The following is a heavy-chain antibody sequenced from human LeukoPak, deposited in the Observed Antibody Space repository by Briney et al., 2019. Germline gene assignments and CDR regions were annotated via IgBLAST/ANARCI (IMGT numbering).Heavy chain of an antibody. CDR2: IYYSGTT. CDR3: ARSPFNLYFDF. D-gene: IGHD2/OR15-2a*01. V-gene: IGHV4-39*07. CDR1: DGSLSDSDNY. J-gene: IGHJ4*02. Sequence: SETLSLTCTVSDGSLSDSDNYWAWARQPPGKALEWIGSIYYSGTTIYNSSLKSRVTVSIDTSKNQLFLKLTSVTAADTAVYFCARSPFNLYFDFWGQGTLVPVSS.